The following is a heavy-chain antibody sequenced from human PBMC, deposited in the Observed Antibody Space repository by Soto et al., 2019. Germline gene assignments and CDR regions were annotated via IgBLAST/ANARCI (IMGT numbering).Heavy chain of an antibody. CDR3: ARGRVIVVVPAANNWFDP. CDR1: GGSFSGYY. CDR2: INHSGST. Sequence: SETLSLTCAVYGGSFSGYYWSWIRQPPGKGLEWIGEINHSGSTNYNPSLKSRVTISVDTSKNQFSLKLSSVTAADTAVYYCARGRVIVVVPAANNWFDPWGQGTLVTVSS. D-gene: IGHD2-2*01. V-gene: IGHV4-34*01. J-gene: IGHJ5*02.